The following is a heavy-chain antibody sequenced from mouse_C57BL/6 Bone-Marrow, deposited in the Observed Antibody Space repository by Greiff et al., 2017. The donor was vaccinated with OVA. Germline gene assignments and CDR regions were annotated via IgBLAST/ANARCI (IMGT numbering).Heavy chain of an antibody. J-gene: IGHJ1*03. CDR3: TTGYYGSDWYFDV. V-gene: IGHV14-4*01. CDR1: GFNIKDDY. CDR2: IDPENGDT. D-gene: IGHD1-1*01. Sequence: VQLKQSGAELVRPGASVKLSCTASGFNIKDDYMHWVKQRPEQGLEWIGWIDPENGDTEYASKFQGKATITADTSSNTAYLQLSSLTSEDTAVYYCTTGYYGSDWYFDVWGTGTTVTVSS.